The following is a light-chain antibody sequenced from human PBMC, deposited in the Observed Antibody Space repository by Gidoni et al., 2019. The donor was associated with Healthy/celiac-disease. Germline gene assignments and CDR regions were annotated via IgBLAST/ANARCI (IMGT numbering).Light chain of an antibody. Sequence: QLVLTQSPSASASLGASVKLTCTLSSGHSSYAIAWHQQQPEKGPRYLMKLNSDGTHSKGDGIPDRFSGSSSGAERYRTISSLQSEDEADYYCQTWGTGINWVFGGGTKLTVL. CDR3: QTWGTGINWV. J-gene: IGLJ3*02. CDR2: LNSDGTH. V-gene: IGLV4-69*01. CDR1: SGHSSYA.